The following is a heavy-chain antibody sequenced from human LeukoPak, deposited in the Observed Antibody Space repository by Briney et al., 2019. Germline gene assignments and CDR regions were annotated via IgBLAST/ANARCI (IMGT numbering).Heavy chain of an antibody. V-gene: IGHV5-51*01. D-gene: IGHD3-10*01. J-gene: IGHJ4*02. Sequence: GESLKISCQGSGYSFTTYWIAWVRQMPGKGLEWMGIIYPGDSDTRYSPSFQGQVTISADKSISTAYLQWSSLKASDTAMYFCARSDSSGSRGFAYWGQGALVTVSS. CDR1: GYSFTTYW. CDR3: ARSDSSGSRGFAY. CDR2: IYPGDSDT.